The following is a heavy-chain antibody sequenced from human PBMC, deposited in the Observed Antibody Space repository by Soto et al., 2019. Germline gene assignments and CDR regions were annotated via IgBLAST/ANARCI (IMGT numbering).Heavy chain of an antibody. CDR2: IYYSGST. Sequence: QLQLQESGPGLVKPSETLSLTCTVSGGSISSSSYYWGWIRQPPGKGLEWIGSIYYSGSTYYNPSLKSRVTISVDTSKNQFSLKLSSVTAADTAVYYCARHGPNSGPSLWFGPYYYYYYYMDVWGKGTTVTVSS. CDR1: GGSISSSSYY. V-gene: IGHV4-39*01. D-gene: IGHD3-10*01. J-gene: IGHJ6*03. CDR3: ARHGPNSGPSLWFGPYYYYYYYMDV.